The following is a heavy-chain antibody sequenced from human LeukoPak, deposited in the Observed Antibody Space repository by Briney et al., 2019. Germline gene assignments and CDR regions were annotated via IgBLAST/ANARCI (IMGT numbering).Heavy chain of an antibody. D-gene: IGHD3-10*01. CDR1: GFTFSSYW. Sequence: PGGSLRLSCAASGFTFSSYWMHWVRQAPGKGLVWVSRINSDGSSTSYADSVKGRFTISRDNSKNTLYLQMNSLRAEDTAVYYCASGSGSYRTPYYYTDVWGTGTTVTVSS. CDR3: ASGSGSYRTPYYYTDV. CDR2: INSDGSST. V-gene: IGHV3-74*01. J-gene: IGHJ6*03.